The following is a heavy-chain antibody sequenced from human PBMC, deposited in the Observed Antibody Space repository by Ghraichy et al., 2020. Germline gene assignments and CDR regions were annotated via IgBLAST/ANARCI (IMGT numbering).Heavy chain of an antibody. CDR3: AKMNTVTTLAWYFGL. CDR2: ISGSGGST. CDR1: GFTFSNYA. J-gene: IGHJ2*01. D-gene: IGHD4-17*01. Sequence: GESLNISCAASGFTFSNYAMSWVRQAPGKGLEWVSVISGSGGSTDYADSVKGRFTISRDNSKNTLYLQMNSLRAEDTAVYYCAKMNTVTTLAWYFGLWGRGTLVTVSS. V-gene: IGHV3-23*01.